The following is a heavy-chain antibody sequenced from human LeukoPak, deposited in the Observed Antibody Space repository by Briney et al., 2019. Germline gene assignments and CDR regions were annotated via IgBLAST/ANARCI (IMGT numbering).Heavy chain of an antibody. D-gene: IGHD2-2*01. CDR2: INPNSGGT. J-gene: IGHJ3*02. Sequence: ASVKVSCKASGYTFSGYYMHWVRQAPGQGLEWMGRINPNSGGTNYAQKFQGRITMTRDTSISTAYMELSRLRSDDTAVYYCARSRAPDAFDIWGQGTMVTVPS. CDR1: GYTFSGYY. V-gene: IGHV1-2*06. CDR3: ARSRAPDAFDI.